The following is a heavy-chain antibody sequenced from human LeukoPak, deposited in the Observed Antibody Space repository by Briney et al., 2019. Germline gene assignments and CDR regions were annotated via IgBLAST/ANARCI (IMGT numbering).Heavy chain of an antibody. CDR3: ARARYYYVDPPWFDH. CDR2: IYHLGAT. Sequence: SETPSLTCTVSVGSISSYSWSWIRQPPGRGLESNGEIYHLGATNYNPSLTSRVTISVYTSKNQFSLKLSSVTAADTAVYYCARARYYYVDPPWFDHWGQGTLVTVSS. D-gene: IGHD3-10*02. CDR1: VGSISSYS. V-gene: IGHV4-59*01. J-gene: IGHJ5*02.